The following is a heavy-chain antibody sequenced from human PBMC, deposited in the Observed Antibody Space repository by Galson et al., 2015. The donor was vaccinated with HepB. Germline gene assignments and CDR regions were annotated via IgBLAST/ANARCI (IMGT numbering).Heavy chain of an antibody. V-gene: IGHV2-5*01. Sequence: PALVKPTQTLTLTCTFSGFSLSTSGVGVGWIRQPPGKALEWLALIYWNDDKRYSPSLKSRLTITKDTSKNQVVLTMTNMDPVDTATYYCAHLISPPPYDFWSGYYFDYWGQGTLVTVSS. CDR2: IYWNDDK. D-gene: IGHD3-3*01. CDR3: AHLISPPPYDFWSGYYFDY. J-gene: IGHJ4*02. CDR1: GFSLSTSGVG.